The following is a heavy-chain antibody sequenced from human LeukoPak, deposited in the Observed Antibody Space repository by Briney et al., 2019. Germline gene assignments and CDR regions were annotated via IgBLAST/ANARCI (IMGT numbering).Heavy chain of an antibody. CDR2: IRSRPSTI. J-gene: IGHJ4*02. V-gene: IGHV3-48*01. D-gene: IGHD7-27*01. CDR3: VRDHHWGFDS. CDR1: GFTFTSYS. Sequence: PGGSLRLSCAASGFTFTSYSMNWVRQAPGKGLEWVSYIRSRPSTIYYADSVKGRFTISRDHAKNSLYLQMNSLRAEDMAIYYCVRDHHWGFDSWGQGTQVTVSS.